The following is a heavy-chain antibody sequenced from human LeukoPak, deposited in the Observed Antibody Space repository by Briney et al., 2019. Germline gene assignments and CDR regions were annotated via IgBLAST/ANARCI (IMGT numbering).Heavy chain of an antibody. CDR1: GGSISSNSYY. CDR3: ARGLNRITMVRGVKAPTRYYMDV. V-gene: IGHV4-39*07. J-gene: IGHJ6*03. CDR2: INHSGST. D-gene: IGHD3-10*01. Sequence: SETLSLTCTVSGGSISSNSYYWGWIRQPPGKGLEWIGEINHSGSTNYNPSLKSRVTISVDTSKNQFSLKLSSVTAADTAVYYCARGLNRITMVRGVKAPTRYYMDVWGKGTTVTVSS.